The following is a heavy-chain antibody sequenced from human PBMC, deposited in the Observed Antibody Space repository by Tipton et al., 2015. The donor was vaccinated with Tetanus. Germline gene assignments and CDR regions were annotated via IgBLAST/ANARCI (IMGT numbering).Heavy chain of an antibody. CDR3: ARYDSSGVTFDY. CDR1: GYTFTGYY. CDR2: ISPESGGT. J-gene: IGHJ4*02. Sequence: QLVQSGAEVKKPGASVKVSCKASGYTFTGYYMHWVRQAPGQGLEWMGIISPESGGTNYAQKFQGRVTMTVDTSTSTVYMDLSRLTSEDTAVYYCARYDSSGVTFDYWSQGTLVTVSS. V-gene: IGHV1-46*01. D-gene: IGHD3-22*01.